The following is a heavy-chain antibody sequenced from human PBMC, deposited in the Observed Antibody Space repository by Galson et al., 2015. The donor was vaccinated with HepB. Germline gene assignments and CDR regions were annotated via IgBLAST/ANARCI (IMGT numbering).Heavy chain of an antibody. CDR3: AKGWQQLSY. CDR2: ISNSGGTT. Sequence: SLRLSCAASGFTFSSYAMSWVRQAPGKGLGWVSAISNSGGTTYYADSVKGRFTISRDNSKTTLYLQMNSLRAEDTAVYYCAKGWQQLSYWGQGTLVTVSS. J-gene: IGHJ4*02. CDR1: GFTFSSYA. V-gene: IGHV3-23*01. D-gene: IGHD6-13*01.